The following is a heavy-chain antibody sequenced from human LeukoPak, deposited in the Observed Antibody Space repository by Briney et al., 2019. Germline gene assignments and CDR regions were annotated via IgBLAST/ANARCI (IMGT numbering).Heavy chain of an antibody. V-gene: IGHV3-74*01. J-gene: IGHJ6*03. Sequence: GGSLRLSCAASGFTLRNYWMHWVRQTPGKGLLWVSRINGDGTSATYAGSVKGRFTISRDNAKNTLYLQMNSLRAEDTAVYYCARVAYCGGDCYSLDYYYMDVWGKGTTVTVSS. D-gene: IGHD2-21*02. CDR3: ARVAYCGGDCYSLDYYYMDV. CDR1: GFTLRNYW. CDR2: INGDGTSA.